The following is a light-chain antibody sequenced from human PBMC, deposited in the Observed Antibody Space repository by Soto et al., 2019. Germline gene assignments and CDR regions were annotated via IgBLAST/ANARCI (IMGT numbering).Light chain of an antibody. CDR3: QQYGSSPLT. Sequence: EIVLTQSPATLSLSPGERATLSCRASQSVSSYLAWYQQKPGQPPRLLIYDASTRATGIPARFSGSGSGTDFTLTISRLEPEDFAVYYCQQYGSSPLTFGGGTKADI. J-gene: IGKJ4*01. CDR1: QSVSSY. V-gene: IGKV3-20*01. CDR2: DAS.